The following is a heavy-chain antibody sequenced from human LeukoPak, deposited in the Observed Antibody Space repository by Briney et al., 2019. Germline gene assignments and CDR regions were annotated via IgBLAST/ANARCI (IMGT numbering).Heavy chain of an antibody. D-gene: IGHD4-23*01. J-gene: IGHJ4*02. CDR1: GFSFSNYA. V-gene: IGHV3-23*01. Sequence: GSLRLSCAASGFSFSNYAMSWVRQAPGKGLEWVSAISGSGGSTYYADSVKGRFTISRDNSKNTLYLQMNSLRAEDTAVYYCAKLLVTTVVRGYFDYWGQGTLVTVSP. CDR2: ISGSGGST. CDR3: AKLLVTTVVRGYFDY.